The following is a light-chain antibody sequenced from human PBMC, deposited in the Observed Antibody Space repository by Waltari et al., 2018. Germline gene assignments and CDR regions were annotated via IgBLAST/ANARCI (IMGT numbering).Light chain of an antibody. CDR2: DAS. J-gene: IGKJ4*01. Sequence: EIVLTQSPATLSLSPGERATPSCRASQSITNYLAWYQQQRGQAPRLLLSDASNRATGIPARFSGSGSGTDFTLTISGLEPEDFAVYYCQQRSNWPLLTFGGGTKVEIK. V-gene: IGKV3-11*01. CDR3: QQRSNWPLLT. CDR1: QSITNY.